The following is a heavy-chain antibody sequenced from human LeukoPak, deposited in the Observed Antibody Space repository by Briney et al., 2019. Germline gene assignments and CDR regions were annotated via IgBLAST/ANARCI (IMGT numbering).Heavy chain of an antibody. CDR3: AKGGVVVPAASGY. V-gene: IGHV3-30*04. Sequence: GRSLRLSCAASGFTFSSYAMHWVRQAPGKGLEWVAVISYDGSNKYYADSVKGRFTISRDNSKNTLYLQMNSLRAEDTAVYYCAKGGVVVPAASGYWGQGTLVTVSS. D-gene: IGHD2-2*01. CDR2: ISYDGSNK. J-gene: IGHJ4*02. CDR1: GFTFSSYA.